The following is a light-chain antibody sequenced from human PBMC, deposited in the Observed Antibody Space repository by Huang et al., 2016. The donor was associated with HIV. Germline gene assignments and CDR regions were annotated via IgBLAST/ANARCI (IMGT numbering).Light chain of an antibody. V-gene: IGKV1-33*01. CDR2: DAA. CDR3: QQYDSLPRT. Sequence: DIQITQSPSSLFASIGDRVTITCRASRHIYSYLNWYQHRPGKAPKLLIYDAANLEVGVPSRFSGSGSGRNFTLIISSLQPEDFATYYCQQYDSLPRTFGPGTKV. CDR1: RHIYSY. J-gene: IGKJ3*01.